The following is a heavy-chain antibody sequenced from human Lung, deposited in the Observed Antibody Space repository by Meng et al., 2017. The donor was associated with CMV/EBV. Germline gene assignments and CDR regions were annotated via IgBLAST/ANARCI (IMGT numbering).Heavy chain of an antibody. CDR1: ADSTTSSGGYY. Sequence: SQTLSPXXLLTADSTTSSGGYYWVWIRQPPGKGLEWIGAIYYIGDTYYNWSLGGRLTISVDTSKNQFSLQVTSVTAADTAIFYCPRLQYNWNCLDVWGHGATVTVSS. CDR3: PRLQYNWNCLDV. D-gene: IGHD1-1*01. CDR2: IYYIGDT. J-gene: IGHJ6*02. V-gene: IGHV4-39*01.